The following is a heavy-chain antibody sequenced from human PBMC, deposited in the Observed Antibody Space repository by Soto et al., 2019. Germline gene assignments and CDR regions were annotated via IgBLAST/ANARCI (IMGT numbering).Heavy chain of an antibody. D-gene: IGHD2-21*01. CDR3: ARGNDTVIVTPAAFDI. CDR1: GDTFSSYA. J-gene: IGHJ3*02. Sequence: SVKVSCKASGDTFSSYAIRWVRQAPGQGLEWMGGIIPIFGTANYAQKFQGRVTITADESTSTAYMELSSLRSEDTAVYYCARGNDTVIVTPAAFDIWGQGTMVTVSS. V-gene: IGHV1-69*13. CDR2: IIPIFGTA.